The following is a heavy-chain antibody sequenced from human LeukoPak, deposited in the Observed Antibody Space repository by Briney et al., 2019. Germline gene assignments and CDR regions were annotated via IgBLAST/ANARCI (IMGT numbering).Heavy chain of an antibody. V-gene: IGHV4-39*01. D-gene: IGHD3-10*01. CDR3: ARTRYYYNSRSYGAPYYFDY. CDR2: IYYSGST. CDR1: GGSISSSTYY. J-gene: IGHJ4*02. Sequence: PSETLSLTCTVSGGSISSSTYYWGWIRQPPGKGLEWIGSIYYSGSTYYNPSLKSRVTISVDTSKNQFSLKLSSVTAADTAVYYCARTRYYYNSRSYGAPYYFDYWGQGTLVTVSS.